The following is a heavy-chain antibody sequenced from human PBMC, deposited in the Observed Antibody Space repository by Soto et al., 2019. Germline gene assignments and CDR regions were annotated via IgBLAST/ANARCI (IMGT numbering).Heavy chain of an antibody. CDR1: GFTFSSYA. CDR2: ISYDGSNK. Sequence: GGSLRLSCAASGFTFSSYAMHWVRQAPGKGLEWVAVISYDGSNKYYADSVKGRFTISRDNSKNTLYLQMNSLRAEDTAVYYCARVEVYRAILTRYKGTGQMNCGQGTLFSVSS. J-gene: IGHJ1*01. V-gene: IGHV3-30-3*01. CDR3: ARVEVYRAILTRYKGTGQMN. D-gene: IGHD3-9*01.